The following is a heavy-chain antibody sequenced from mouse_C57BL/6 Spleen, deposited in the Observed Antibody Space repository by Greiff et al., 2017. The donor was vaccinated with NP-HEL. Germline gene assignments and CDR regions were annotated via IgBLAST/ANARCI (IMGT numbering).Heavy chain of an antibody. CDR1: GYAFSSYW. V-gene: IGHV1-80*01. CDR2: IYPGDGDT. D-gene: IGHD2-4*01. J-gene: IGHJ2*01. CDR3: ARYDYDVAPFFDY. Sequence: QVHVKQSGAELVKPGASVKISCKASGYAFSSYWMNWVKQRPGKGLEWIGQIYPGDGDTNYNGKFKGKATLTADKSSSTAYMQLSSLTSEDSAVYFCARYDYDVAPFFDYWGQGTTLTVSS.